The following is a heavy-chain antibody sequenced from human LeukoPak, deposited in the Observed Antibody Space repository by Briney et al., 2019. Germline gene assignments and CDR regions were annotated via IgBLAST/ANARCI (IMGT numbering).Heavy chain of an antibody. J-gene: IGHJ4*02. CDR1: GFTFDDYA. CDR2: ISWNSGSI. D-gene: IGHD5/OR15-5a*01. Sequence: GGSLRLSCTASGFTFDDYAMHWVRQAPGKGLEWVSGISWNSGSIGYADSVKGRFTLSRDNAKNSLYLQMNSLRAEDTALYYCVRGDLRLPRSTPDCWGQGTLVTVSS. V-gene: IGHV3-9*01. CDR3: VRGDLRLPRSTPDC.